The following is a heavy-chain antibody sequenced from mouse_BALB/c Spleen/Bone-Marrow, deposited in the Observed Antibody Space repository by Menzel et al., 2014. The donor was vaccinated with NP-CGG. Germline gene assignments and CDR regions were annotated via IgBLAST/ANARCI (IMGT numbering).Heavy chain of an antibody. CDR1: GFTFSSFG. Sequence: EAKLVESGGGLVQPGGSRKLSCAASGFTFSSFGMHWVRQAPEKGLEWVAYISSGSSTIYYADTVKGRFTISRDNPKSTLFLQMTSLRSEDTAMYYCARSPWIAYWCQWTLVTVSA. CDR2: ISSGSSTI. J-gene: IGHJ3*01. V-gene: IGHV5-17*02. CDR3: ARSPWIAY.